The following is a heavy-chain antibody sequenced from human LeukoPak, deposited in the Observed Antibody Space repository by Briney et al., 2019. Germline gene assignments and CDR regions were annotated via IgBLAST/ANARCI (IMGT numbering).Heavy chain of an antibody. CDR2: IIPILGIA. J-gene: IGHJ4*02. CDR1: GGTFSSYA. Sequence: EASVKVSCKASGGTFSSYAISWVRQAPGQGLEWMGRIIPILGIANYAQKFQGRVTITADKSTSTAYMELSSLRSEDTAVYYCARVWGAAAGTWVFDYWGQGTLVTVSS. CDR3: ARVWGAAAGTWVFDY. V-gene: IGHV1-69*04. D-gene: IGHD6-13*01.